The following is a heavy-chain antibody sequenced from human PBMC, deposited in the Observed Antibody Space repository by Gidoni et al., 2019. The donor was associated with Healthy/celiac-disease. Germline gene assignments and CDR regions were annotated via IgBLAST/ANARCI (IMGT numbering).Heavy chain of an antibody. V-gene: IGHV3-30*18. CDR3: AKSGSSGWYADFDY. D-gene: IGHD6-19*01. CDR1: GFTFSSYG. Sequence: QVQLVESGGGVVQPGRSLRLSCAASGFTFSSYGMHWVRQAPGKGLEWVAVISYDGSNKYYADSVKGRFTISRDNSKNTLYLQMNSLRAEDTAVYYCAKSGSSGWYADFDYWGQGTLVTVSS. J-gene: IGHJ4*02. CDR2: ISYDGSNK.